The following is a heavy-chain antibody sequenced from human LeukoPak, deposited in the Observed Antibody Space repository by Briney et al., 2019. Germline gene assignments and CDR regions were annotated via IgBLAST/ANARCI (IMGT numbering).Heavy chain of an antibody. V-gene: IGHV3-74*01. CDR1: GNYW. D-gene: IGHD1-26*01. CDR3: ATTEYSGSFFDY. Sequence: GGSLRLSCAASGNYWIHWVRQVPGKGLVWVSHINSDGSWTRYADSVKGRFTISKDNAKNTVYLQMNSLRAEDTAVYYCATTEYSGSFFDYWGQGTLVTVSS. J-gene: IGHJ4*02. CDR2: INSDGSWT.